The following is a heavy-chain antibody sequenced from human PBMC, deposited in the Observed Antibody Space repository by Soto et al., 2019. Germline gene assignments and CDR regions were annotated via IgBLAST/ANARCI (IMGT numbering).Heavy chain of an antibody. V-gene: IGHV1-2*02. CDR1: GYTFTGYY. CDR3: ARAVGGVAAAGTKNNWFDP. CDR2: INPNSGGT. Sequence: GASVKVSCKASGYTFTGYYMHWVRQAPGQGLEWMGWINPNSGGTNYAQKFQGRVTMTRDTSISTAYMELSRLRSDDTAVYYCARAVGGVAAAGTKNNWFDPWGQGTLVTAPQ. D-gene: IGHD6-13*01. J-gene: IGHJ5*02.